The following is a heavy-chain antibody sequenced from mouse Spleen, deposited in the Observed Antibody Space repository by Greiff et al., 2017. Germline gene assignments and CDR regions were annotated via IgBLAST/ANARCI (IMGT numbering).Heavy chain of an antibody. V-gene: IGHV1-81*01. J-gene: IGHJ2*01. D-gene: IGHD1-1*01. CDR2: IYPRSGNT. CDR1: GYTFTSYG. Sequence: VQLVESGAELARPGASVKLSCKASGYTFTSYGISWVKQRTGQGLEWIGEIYPRSGNTYYNEKFKGKATLTADKSSSTAYMELRSLTSEDSAVYFCARSELRGYFDYWGQGTTLTVSS. CDR3: ARSELRGYFDY.